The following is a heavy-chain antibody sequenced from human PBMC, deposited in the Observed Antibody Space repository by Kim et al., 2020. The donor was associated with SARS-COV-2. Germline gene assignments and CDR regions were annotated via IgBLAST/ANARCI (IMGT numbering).Heavy chain of an antibody. CDR2: YN. V-gene: IGHV6-1*01. J-gene: IGHJ2*01. Sequence: YNDSALSVKSRRTSNPDTSKNQYSLQLNSVTPEDTAVYYCARVAGYWYFDLWGRGTLVTVSS. D-gene: IGHD2-15*01. CDR3: ARVAGYWYFDL.